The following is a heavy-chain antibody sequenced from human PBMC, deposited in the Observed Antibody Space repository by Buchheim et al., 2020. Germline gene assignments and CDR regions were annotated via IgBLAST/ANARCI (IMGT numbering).Heavy chain of an antibody. V-gene: IGHV4-4*02. CDR1: GGSISSSNW. Sequence: QVQLQESGPGLVKPSGTLSLTCAVSGGSISSSNWWSWVRQPPGKGLEWIGEIYHSGSTNYNPSLKSRIPLLVDKSKTQFSLKLSSVTAADTAVYYCTVRIAANYYYYYGMDVWGQGTT. D-gene: IGHD6-25*01. CDR2: IYHSGST. J-gene: IGHJ6*02. CDR3: TVRIAANYYYYYGMDV.